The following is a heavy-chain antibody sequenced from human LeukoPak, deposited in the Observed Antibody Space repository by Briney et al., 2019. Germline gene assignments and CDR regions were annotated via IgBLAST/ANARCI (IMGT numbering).Heavy chain of an antibody. Sequence: KPSETLSLTCAVSGYSISSGYYWGWIRQPPGKGLEWIGSIYYSGSTYYNPSLKSRVTISVDTSKNQFSLKLSSVTAADTAVYYCARQNYDSSGYYYWGQGTLVTVSS. CDR3: ARQNYDSSGYYY. J-gene: IGHJ4*02. V-gene: IGHV4-38-2*01. CDR1: GYSISSGYY. CDR2: IYYSGST. D-gene: IGHD3-22*01.